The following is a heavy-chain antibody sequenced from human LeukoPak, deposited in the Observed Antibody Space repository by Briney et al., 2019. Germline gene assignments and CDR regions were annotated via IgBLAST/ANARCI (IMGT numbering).Heavy chain of an antibody. D-gene: IGHD3-10*01. CDR1: GFTFSSYW. J-gene: IGHJ6*04. Sequence: GGSLRLSCAASGFTFSSYWVHWVRQAPEKGLVWVSRINSDGSSTSYADSVKGRFTISRDNAKNTLYLQMNSLRAEDTAVYYCAREDVGYYYYGMDVWGKGTTVTVSS. V-gene: IGHV3-74*01. CDR3: AREDVGYYYYGMDV. CDR2: INSDGSST.